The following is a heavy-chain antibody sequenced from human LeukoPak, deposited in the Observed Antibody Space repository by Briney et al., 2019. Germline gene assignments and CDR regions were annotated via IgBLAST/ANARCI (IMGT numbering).Heavy chain of an antibody. J-gene: IGHJ4*02. Sequence: PGESLRLSCAASGFTFSSYSMNWVRQAPGKGLEWISYISSSSSAIYYADSVKGRSTISRDNAKNSLYLQMNSLRDEDTAVYYCVRDHYYSFDYWGQGTLVTVSS. CDR3: VRDHYYSFDY. D-gene: IGHD2/OR15-2a*01. CDR1: GFTFSSYS. CDR2: ISSSSSAI. V-gene: IGHV3-48*02.